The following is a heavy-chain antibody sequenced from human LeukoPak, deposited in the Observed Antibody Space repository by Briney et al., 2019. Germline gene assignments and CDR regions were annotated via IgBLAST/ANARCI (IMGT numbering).Heavy chain of an antibody. CDR3: ARGYYYGTTGHFDS. D-gene: IGHD3-22*01. Sequence: PGGSLTLSCAAAGFTFSSYGMHWVRQAPDKGLEWMAVIWNDGGKKYYADSVKGRFTISRDNSKNTLYLQMNSLRAEDTAVFYCARGYYYGTTGHFDSWGQGTLVTVSS. CDR1: GFTFSSYG. CDR2: IWNDGGKK. V-gene: IGHV3-33*01. J-gene: IGHJ4*02.